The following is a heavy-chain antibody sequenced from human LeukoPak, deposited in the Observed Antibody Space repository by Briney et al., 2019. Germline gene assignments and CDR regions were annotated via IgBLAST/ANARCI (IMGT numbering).Heavy chain of an antibody. V-gene: IGHV4-34*01. CDR2: INHSGST. Sequence: PSETLSLTCAVYGGSFSGYYWSWIRQPPGKGLEWIGEINHSGSTNYNPSLKSRVTISVDTSKNHFSLKLSSVTAADTAVYYCGRLTKNDSGSFRFGKKKRGYMDVWGKGTTVTISS. CDR1: GGSFSGYY. CDR3: GRLTKNDSGSFRFGKKKRGYMDV. J-gene: IGHJ6*03. D-gene: IGHD3-10*01.